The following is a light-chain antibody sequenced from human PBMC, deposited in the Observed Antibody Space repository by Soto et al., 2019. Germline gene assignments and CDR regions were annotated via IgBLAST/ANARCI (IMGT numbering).Light chain of an antibody. CDR3: QQYASSPLLT. V-gene: IGKV3-20*01. CDR1: QTIGRNY. Sequence: EIVLTQSPGTLSLSPGETATLSCRASQTIGRNYLAWYQQKPGQAPRLLIFGTSTRATGIPDRFSGSGSGTDFTLSISRLEPEGFAVYYCQQYASSPLLTFGGGTKVEIK. J-gene: IGKJ4*01. CDR2: GTS.